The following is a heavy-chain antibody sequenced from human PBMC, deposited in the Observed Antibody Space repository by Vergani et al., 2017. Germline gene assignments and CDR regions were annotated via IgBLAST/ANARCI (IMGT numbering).Heavy chain of an antibody. D-gene: IGHD3-22*01. V-gene: IGHV4-34*01. CDR3: ARGLAYYYDSSGYIDY. J-gene: IGHJ4*02. CDR1: GGSFSGYY. CDR2: INHSGST. Sequence: QVQLQQWGAGLLKPSETLSLTCAVYGGSFSGYYWSWIRQPPGKGLEWIGEINHSGSTNYNPSLKSRVTISVDTSKNQFSLKLSSVTAADTAVYYCARGLAYYYDSSGYIDYWGQGTLVTVSS.